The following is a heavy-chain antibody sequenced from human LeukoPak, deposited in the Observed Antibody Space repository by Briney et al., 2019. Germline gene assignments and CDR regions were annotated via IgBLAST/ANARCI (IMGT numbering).Heavy chain of an antibody. J-gene: IGHJ3*02. V-gene: IGHV4-34*01. D-gene: IGHD2-2*01. Sequence: SETLSLTCAVYGGSFSGYYWSWLRQPPGKGLEWIGEINHSGSTNYNPSLKSGVTISVDTSKNQFSLKLSSVTAADTAVYYCARADIVVVPAAPTLGAFDIWGQGTMVTVSS. CDR2: INHSGST. CDR1: GGSFSGYY. CDR3: ARADIVVVPAAPTLGAFDI.